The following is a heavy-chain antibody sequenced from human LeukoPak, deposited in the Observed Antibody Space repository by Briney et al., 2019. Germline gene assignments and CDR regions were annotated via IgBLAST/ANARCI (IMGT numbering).Heavy chain of an antibody. CDR1: GYTFTGYY. D-gene: IGHD3-10*01. CDR2: INPSGGST. V-gene: IGHV1-46*01. CDR3: ATQAIRVTRLGFDP. J-gene: IGHJ5*02. Sequence: ASVKVSCKASGYTFTGYYMHWVRQAPGQGLEWMGIINPSGGSTSYAQKFQGRVTMTRDTSTSTVYMELSSLRSEDTAVYYCATQAIRVTRLGFDPWGQGTLVTVSP.